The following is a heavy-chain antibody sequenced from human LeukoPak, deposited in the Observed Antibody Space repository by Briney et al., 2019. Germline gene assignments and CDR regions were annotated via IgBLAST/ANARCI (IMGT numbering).Heavy chain of an antibody. CDR1: GFTFSSYW. Sequence: GGSLRLFCAASGFTFSSYWMSWVRQAPGKGLEWVSAISGSGGSTYYADSVKGRFTISRDNSKNTLYLQMNSLRAEDTAVYYCAKDRRVGATYGDAFDIWGQGTMVTVSS. CDR2: ISGSGGST. D-gene: IGHD1-26*01. V-gene: IGHV3-23*01. CDR3: AKDRRVGATYGDAFDI. J-gene: IGHJ3*02.